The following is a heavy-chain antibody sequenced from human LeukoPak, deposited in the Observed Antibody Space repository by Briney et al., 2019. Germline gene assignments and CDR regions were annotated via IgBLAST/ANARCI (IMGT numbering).Heavy chain of an antibody. J-gene: IGHJ5*01. CDR3: AKEMGYCTGGSCYRWFDS. Sequence: QPGGSLRLSCAASGFTFSNYWMSWVRQAPGKGLEWLSYISTSSTTIYYADSVKGRFTISRDDARNSLSLQMNSLRADDTAVYYCAKEMGYCTGGSCYRWFDSWGQGTLVTVSS. D-gene: IGHD2-15*01. V-gene: IGHV3-48*01. CDR1: GFTFSNYW. CDR2: ISTSSTTI.